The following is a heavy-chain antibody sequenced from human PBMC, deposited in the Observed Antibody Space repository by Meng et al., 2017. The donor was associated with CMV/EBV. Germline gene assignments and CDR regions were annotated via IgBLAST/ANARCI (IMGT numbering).Heavy chain of an antibody. CDR2: IYHSGST. Sequence: GSLRLSCTVSGYSISSGYYRGWIRQPPGKGLEWIGSIYHSGSTYYNPSLKSRVTISVDTSKNQFSLKLSSVTAADTAVYYCARAGYYYDSSGYIDYWGQGTLVTVSS. CDR1: GYSISSGYY. CDR3: ARAGYYYDSSGYIDY. J-gene: IGHJ4*02. V-gene: IGHV4-38-2*02. D-gene: IGHD3-22*01.